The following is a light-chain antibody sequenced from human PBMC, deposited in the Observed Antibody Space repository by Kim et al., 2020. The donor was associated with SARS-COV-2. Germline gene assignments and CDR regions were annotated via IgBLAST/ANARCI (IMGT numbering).Light chain of an antibody. CDR3: QQRSNWYT. V-gene: IGKV3-11*01. CDR1: QSVSSY. J-gene: IGKJ2*01. Sequence: LSLSTGESATLPCRASQSVSSYLAWYQQKPGQAPRLLIYDASNRATGIPARFSGSGSGTDFTLTISSLEPEDFAVYYCQQRSNWYTFGQGTKLEI. CDR2: DAS.